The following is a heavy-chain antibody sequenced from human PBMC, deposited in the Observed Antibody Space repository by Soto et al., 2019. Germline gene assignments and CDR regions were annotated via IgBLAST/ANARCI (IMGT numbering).Heavy chain of an antibody. CDR1: GYTFTSSG. CDR2: ISAYNGNT. D-gene: IGHD6-19*01. V-gene: IGHV1-18*01. Sequence: QVQLVQSGAEVKKPGASVKVSCKASGYTFTSSGISWVRPAPGQGLEWMGWISAYNGNTNYAQKLQGRVTMTTDTSKSTAYMERRSLRSDDTAVYYCARINSVAGRCMDVWGQGTTVTVSS. J-gene: IGHJ6*02. CDR3: ARINSVAGRCMDV.